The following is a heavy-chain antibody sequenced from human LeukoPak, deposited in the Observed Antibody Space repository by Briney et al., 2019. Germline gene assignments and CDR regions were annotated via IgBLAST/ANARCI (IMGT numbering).Heavy chain of an antibody. D-gene: IGHD1-26*01. CDR3: AKEGRGGATILFDY. Sequence: PGRSLRLSCAASGFTFSSYGMHWVRQAPGKGLEWVAVISYDGSNKYYADSVKGRFTISRDNSKNTLYLQMNSLRAEDTAVYYCAKEGRGGATILFDYWGQGTLVTVSS. V-gene: IGHV3-30*18. J-gene: IGHJ4*02. CDR1: GFTFSSYG. CDR2: ISYDGSNK.